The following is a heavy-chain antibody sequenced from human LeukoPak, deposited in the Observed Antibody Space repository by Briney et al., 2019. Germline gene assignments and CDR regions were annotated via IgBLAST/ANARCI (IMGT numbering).Heavy chain of an antibody. CDR1: RFSLSSYW. Sequence: GGFLTLSCAASRFSLSSYWMRWVRQAPGRGLEWVANIKKDGSEKYHRDSVKGRLTISRDNVKNSLYLQMNSLRVEDTAVYYCARGGKFYYDSSGYPGDYRGQGTLVTVSS. D-gene: IGHD3-22*01. CDR3: ARGGKFYYDSSGYPGDY. CDR2: IKKDGSEK. J-gene: IGHJ4*02. V-gene: IGHV3-7*01.